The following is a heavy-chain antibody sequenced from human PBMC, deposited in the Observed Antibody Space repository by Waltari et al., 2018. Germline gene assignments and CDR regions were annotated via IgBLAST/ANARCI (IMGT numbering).Heavy chain of an antibody. V-gene: IGHV4-61*02. D-gene: IGHD1-1*01. CDR3: ARRAVELAGTVGAFDI. Sequence: QVQLQESGPGLVKPSQTLSLTCTVSGGSISSGSYYWSWIRQPAGKGLEWIGRIYTRGSTNYNPALKSRVTISVDTSKNQSSLKLSSVTAADTAVYYCARRAVELAGTVGAFDIWGQGTMVTVSS. CDR1: GGSISSGSYY. J-gene: IGHJ3*02. CDR2: IYTRGST.